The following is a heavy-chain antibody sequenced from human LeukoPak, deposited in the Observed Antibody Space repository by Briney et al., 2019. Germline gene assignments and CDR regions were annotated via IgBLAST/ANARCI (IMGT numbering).Heavy chain of an antibody. CDR3: AKGVNGYSSSWYDY. V-gene: IGHV3-23*01. Sequence: GGSLRLSCAASGFTFNSYSMTWVRQAPGKGLEWVSAISVSGGTTDYADSVKGRFTISRDNSKNTLYLQMNSLRAEDTAVYFCAKGVNGYSSSWYDYWGQGTLVTVSS. D-gene: IGHD6-13*01. CDR2: ISVSGGTT. J-gene: IGHJ4*02. CDR1: GFTFNSYS.